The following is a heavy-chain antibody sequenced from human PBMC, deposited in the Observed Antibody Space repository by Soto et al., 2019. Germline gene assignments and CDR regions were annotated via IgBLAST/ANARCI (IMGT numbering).Heavy chain of an antibody. CDR3: AKGLSGSGAYQYFDP. Sequence: EVQLLESGGGLVQPGGSLRLSCAASAFAFSRSAMSWVRQTPGKGLEWVSAISGNGDRTFYADSVKGRVTISRDNSKNILYLEMSSLRVEDTAVYYCAKGLSGSGAYQYFDPWGQGTLVTVSS. V-gene: IGHV3-23*01. CDR1: AFAFSRSA. D-gene: IGHD3-10*01. J-gene: IGHJ5*02. CDR2: ISGNGDRT.